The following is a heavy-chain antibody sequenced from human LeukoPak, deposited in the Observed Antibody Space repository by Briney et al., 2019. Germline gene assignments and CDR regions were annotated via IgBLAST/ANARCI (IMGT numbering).Heavy chain of an antibody. CDR3: AKCSGGSCYASGAFDY. CDR1: VFTFSHYA. J-gene: IGHJ4*02. V-gene: IGHV3-23*01. CDR2: ISGSCDAT. Sequence: GGSLRLSCAASVFTFSHYAMSWVRRARGKGREWVSGISGSCDATWYADSVKGRFTISRDNSKNTVNLQTNSLRPEDTAVYYCAKCSGGSCYASGAFDYWGQGTLVTVSS. D-gene: IGHD2-15*01.